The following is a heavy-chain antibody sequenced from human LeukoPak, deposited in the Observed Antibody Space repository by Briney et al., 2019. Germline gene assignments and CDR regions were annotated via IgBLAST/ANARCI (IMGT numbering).Heavy chain of an antibody. CDR2: ISGDGGDT. J-gene: IGHJ4*02. Sequence: GGSLRLSCAAPGFTFSFHAMSWVRQAPGKGLEWVSSISGDGGDTHYADSVKGRFTISRDDSRSTLYLQMNSLRAEDTAVYYCAKSLRSFYYFDYWGQGTLVTVSS. V-gene: IGHV3-23*01. D-gene: IGHD3-3*01. CDR3: AKSLRSFYYFDY. CDR1: GFTFSFHA.